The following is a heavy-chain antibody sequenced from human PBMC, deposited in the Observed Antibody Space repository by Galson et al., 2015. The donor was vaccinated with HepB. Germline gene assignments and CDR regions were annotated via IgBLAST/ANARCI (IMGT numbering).Heavy chain of an antibody. CDR2: ISPTDSDT. V-gene: IGHV1-46*03. CDR3: GREAPGTLYFDY. D-gene: IGHD2-2*01. Sequence: SVKVSCKASGYSFTTHYIHWVRQAPGQGPEWMGRISPTDSDTKIPQKFQGRVTMTRDTSTSTVYMQLSGLRSDDTAVYYCGREAPGTLYFDYLGQGSLVTVSS. CDR1: GYSFTTHY. J-gene: IGHJ4*02.